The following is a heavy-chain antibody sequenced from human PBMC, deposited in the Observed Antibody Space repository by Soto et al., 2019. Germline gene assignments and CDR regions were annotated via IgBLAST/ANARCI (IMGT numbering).Heavy chain of an antibody. Sequence: ASVKVSCKASGYTFTSYGISWVRQAPGQGLEWMGWISAYNGNTNYAQKLQGRVTMTTDTSTSTAYMELRSLRSDDTAVYYCARGREYCSSTTCYADDYWGQGPLVTVSS. CDR3: ARGREYCSSTTCYADDY. CDR2: ISAYNGNT. D-gene: IGHD2-2*01. J-gene: IGHJ4*02. CDR1: GYTFTSYG. V-gene: IGHV1-18*01.